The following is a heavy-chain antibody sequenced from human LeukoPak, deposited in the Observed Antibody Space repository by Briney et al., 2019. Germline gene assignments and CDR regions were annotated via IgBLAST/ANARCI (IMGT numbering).Heavy chain of an antibody. Sequence: GGSLRPSCAASGFTVSSNYMSWVRQAPGKGLEWVSVIYSGGSTYYAASVKGRFTISRDNSKNTLYLQMNSLRAEDTAVYYCARLDTRDAFDIWGQGTMVTVSS. CDR2: IYSGGST. CDR3: ARLDTRDAFDI. D-gene: IGHD2-2*02. V-gene: IGHV3-53*01. J-gene: IGHJ3*02. CDR1: GFTVSSNY.